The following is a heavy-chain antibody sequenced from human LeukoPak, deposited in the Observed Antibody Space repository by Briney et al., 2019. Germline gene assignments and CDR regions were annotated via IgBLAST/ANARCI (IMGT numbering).Heavy chain of an antibody. CDR2: ISWNSGSI. Sequence: GGSLRLSCAASGFTFDDYVMHWVRQAPGKGLEWVSGISWNSGSIGYADSVKGRFTISRDNAKNSLYLQMNSLRAEDTALYYCARVYTSGHGLRWFDPWGQGTLVTVSS. D-gene: IGHD6-19*01. CDR3: ARVYTSGHGLRWFDP. V-gene: IGHV3-9*01. CDR1: GFTFDDYV. J-gene: IGHJ5*02.